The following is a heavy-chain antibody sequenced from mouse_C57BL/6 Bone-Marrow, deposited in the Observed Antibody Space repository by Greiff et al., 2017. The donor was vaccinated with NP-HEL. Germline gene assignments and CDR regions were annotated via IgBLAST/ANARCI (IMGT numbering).Heavy chain of an antibody. Sequence: QVQLQQPGAELVKPGASVKLSCKASGYTFTSYWMHWVKQRPGQGLEWIGNINPSNGGTNYNEKFKSKATLTVDKSSSTAYMQLSSLTSEDAAVYYCARRGYYGRGAMDYWGQGTSVTVSS. CDR3: ARRGYYGRGAMDY. CDR2: INPSNGGT. V-gene: IGHV1-53*01. CDR1: GYTFTSYW. J-gene: IGHJ4*01. D-gene: IGHD1-1*01.